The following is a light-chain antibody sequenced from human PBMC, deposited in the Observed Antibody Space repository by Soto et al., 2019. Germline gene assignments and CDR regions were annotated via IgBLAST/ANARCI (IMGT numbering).Light chain of an antibody. V-gene: IGKV3-11*01. CDR3: QKRSNGPPLT. Sequence: EIVLTQSPATLSLSPGEKATLSCSASQSVSNYLAWYQQKPGQAPRLLIYDASTRATGIPARFSGSGSGTDFTLTISSLEPEAVEVCYCQKRSNGPPLTFGGGTKVEIK. CDR1: QSVSNY. J-gene: IGKJ4*01. CDR2: DAS.